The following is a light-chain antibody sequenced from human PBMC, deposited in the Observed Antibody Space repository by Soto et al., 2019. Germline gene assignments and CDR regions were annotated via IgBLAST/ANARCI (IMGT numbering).Light chain of an antibody. J-gene: IGKJ4*01. CDR3: HQTYSSPRT. Sequence: DIQMTQSPSSLSASVGDRVTITCRASQSISNSVNWYQQKPGKAPKLLIYLASTLQSGVPSRFTGSGSGTDFTLTITNLQPDDFAAYFCHQTYSSPRTFGGGTKVDIK. CDR1: QSISNS. V-gene: IGKV1-39*01. CDR2: LAS.